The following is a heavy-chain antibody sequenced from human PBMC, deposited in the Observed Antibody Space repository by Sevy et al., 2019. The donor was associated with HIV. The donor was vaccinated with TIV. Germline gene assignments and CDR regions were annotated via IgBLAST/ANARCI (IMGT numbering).Heavy chain of an antibody. D-gene: IGHD4-17*01. CDR3: ARADYGDYYFDY. CDR1: GFTVSSNY. J-gene: IGHJ4*02. CDR2: IYSGGST. V-gene: IGHV3-53*01. Sequence: GGCLRLSCAASGFTVSSNYMSWVRQAPGKGLEWVSVIYSGGSTYYADSVKGRFTISRDNSKNTLYLQMNSLRAEDTDVYYCARADYGDYYFDYWGQGTLVTVSS.